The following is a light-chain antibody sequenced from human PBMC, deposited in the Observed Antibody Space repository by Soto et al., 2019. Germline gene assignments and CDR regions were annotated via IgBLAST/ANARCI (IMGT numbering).Light chain of an antibody. CDR1: SRDVGAYNF. V-gene: IGLV2-8*01. Sequence: QSALTQPPSASGSSGQSVTISCTGTSRDVGAYNFVSWYQQHPGQAPKLVIYEGNKRPSGVPDRFSGSKSGNTASLTVSGLQADDEADYYCAAYAGNNNYVFGFGTQLTVL. CDR2: EGN. J-gene: IGLJ1*01. CDR3: AAYAGNNNYV.